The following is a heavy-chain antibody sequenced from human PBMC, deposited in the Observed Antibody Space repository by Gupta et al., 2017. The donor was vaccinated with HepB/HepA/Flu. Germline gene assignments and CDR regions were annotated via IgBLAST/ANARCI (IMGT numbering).Heavy chain of an antibody. J-gene: IGHJ4*02. CDR1: GFTVSSYW. Sequence: EVQLAESGGGLVQPGGSLRLSCAASGFTVSSYWMHWVRQAPGKGLVGVSRMNQHGSVINYADAVKGRFTISRDNTKNALYLQMNSLRAEDTAIYFCSRDTFGPDDDGGQGTLVTVSS. V-gene: IGHV3-74*01. CDR3: SRDTFGPDDD. D-gene: IGHD2/OR15-2a*01. CDR2: MNQHGSVI.